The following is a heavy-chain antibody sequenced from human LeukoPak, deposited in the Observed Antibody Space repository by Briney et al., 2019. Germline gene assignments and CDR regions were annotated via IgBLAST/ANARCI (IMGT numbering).Heavy chain of an antibody. Sequence: ASVKVSCKASGYTFTNYHFHWVRQAPGQGLEWMGIISPSGGTTNYAQKFQGRLTMTRDTSTSTVYMELSSLRSEDTAVYYCARDLSGNKYGHFDYWGQGTLVTVSS. D-gene: IGHD1-26*01. J-gene: IGHJ4*02. V-gene: IGHV1-46*01. CDR2: ISPSGGTT. CDR1: GYTFTNYH. CDR3: ARDLSGNKYGHFDY.